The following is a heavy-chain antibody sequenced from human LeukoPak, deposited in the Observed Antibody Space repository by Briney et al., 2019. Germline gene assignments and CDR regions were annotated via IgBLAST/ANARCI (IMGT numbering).Heavy chain of an antibody. J-gene: IGHJ5*02. D-gene: IGHD2-2*01. CDR3: ARGAGYCSSTTCSNWFDP. CDR2: IYYSGST. Sequence: SETLSLTCTVSGGSISTSYYWSWIRRPPGKGLEWIGYIYYSGSTNYNPSLKSRVTMSVDTSKNRFSLKLSSVTAADTAVYYCARGAGYCSSTTCSNWFDPWGQGTLVTVSS. V-gene: IGHV4-59*12. CDR1: GGSISTSYY.